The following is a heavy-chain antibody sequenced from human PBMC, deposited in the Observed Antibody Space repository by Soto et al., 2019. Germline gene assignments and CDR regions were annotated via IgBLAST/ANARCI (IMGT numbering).Heavy chain of an antibody. D-gene: IGHD2-15*01. CDR2: IFSNDEK. V-gene: IGHV2-26*01. Sequence: SGPTLVNPTETLTLTCTVSGFSLSNARMGVSWIRQPPGKALEWLAHIFSNDEKYYSTSLMSRLTISKDTSKSQVVLTMTNMDPVDTATYCSARICRGGAARTIDYWGQGTLVTVSS. J-gene: IGHJ4*02. CDR3: ARICRGGAARTIDY. CDR1: GFSLSNARMG.